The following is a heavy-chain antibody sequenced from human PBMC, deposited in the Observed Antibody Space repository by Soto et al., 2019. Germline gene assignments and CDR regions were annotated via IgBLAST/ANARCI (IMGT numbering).Heavy chain of an antibody. D-gene: IGHD3-9*01. CDR3: ARETGRVRYFDWLSPSNYFDY. J-gene: IGHJ4*02. CDR2: ISYDGSNK. Sequence: GGSLRLSCAASGFTFSSYAMHWVRQAPGKGLEWVAVISYDGSNKYYADSVKGRFTISRDNSKNTLYLQMNSLRAEDTAVYYCARETGRVRYFDWLSPSNYFDYWGQGTLVTVSS. CDR1: GFTFSSYA. V-gene: IGHV3-30-3*01.